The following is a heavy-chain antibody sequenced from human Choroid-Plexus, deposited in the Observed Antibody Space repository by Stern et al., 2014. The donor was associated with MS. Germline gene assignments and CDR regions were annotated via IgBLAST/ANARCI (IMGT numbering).Heavy chain of an antibody. Sequence: MQLVESGGGVVQPGRPLRLSCVASGFTFGSCAMHWVRQAPGKGLEWVAGVSYDGSNKYYADSVKGRFTISRDNSQNTLYMQMSSLRPEDTAVYYCAKDRQYLTYFFDHWGLGSLVTVSS. CDR3: AKDRQYLTYFFDH. V-gene: IGHV3-30*18. CDR1: GFTFGSCA. J-gene: IGHJ5*02. D-gene: IGHD2/OR15-2a*01. CDR2: VSYDGSNK.